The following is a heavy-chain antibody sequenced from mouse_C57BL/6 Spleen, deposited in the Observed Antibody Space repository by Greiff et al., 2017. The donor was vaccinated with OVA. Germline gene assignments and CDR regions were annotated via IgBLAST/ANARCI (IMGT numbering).Heavy chain of an antibody. CDR2: IHPSDSDT. J-gene: IGHJ1*03. V-gene: IGHV1-74*01. D-gene: IGHD4-1*01. Sequence: QQRPGQGLEWIGRIHPSDSDTNYNQKFKGKATLTVDKSSSTAYMQLSSLTSEDSAVYYCAPLANWDWYFDVWGTGTTVTVSS. CDR3: APLANWDWYFDV.